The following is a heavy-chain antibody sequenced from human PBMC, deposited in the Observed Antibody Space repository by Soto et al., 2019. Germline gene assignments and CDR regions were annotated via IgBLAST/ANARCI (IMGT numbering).Heavy chain of an antibody. CDR3: ARDHLFGITSWYYFDY. CDR2: INAGNGNT. D-gene: IGHD3-16*01. V-gene: IGHV1-3*01. J-gene: IGHJ4*02. Sequence: ASVKVSCKASGYTFTSYAMHWVRQAPGQRLEWMGWINAGNGNTKYSQKFQGRVTITRDTSASTAYMELSSLRSEDTAVYYCARDHLFGITSWYYFDYWGQGTLVTVSS. CDR1: GYTFTSYA.